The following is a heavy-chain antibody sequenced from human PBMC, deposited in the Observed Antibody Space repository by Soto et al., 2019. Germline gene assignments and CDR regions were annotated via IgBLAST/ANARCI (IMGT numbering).Heavy chain of an antibody. CDR1: GFTFSDYY. CDR2: ISSSGSTI. J-gene: IGHJ6*02. CDR3: ATRGVAATRYYYYGMDV. D-gene: IGHD2-15*01. Sequence: QVQLVESGGGLVKPGGSLRLSCAASGFTFSDYYMSWIRQAPGKGLEWVSYISSSGSTIYYADSVKGRFTISRDNAKNSRYLQMNSLRAEDTAVYYCATRGVAATRYYYYGMDVWGQGTTVTVSS. V-gene: IGHV3-11*01.